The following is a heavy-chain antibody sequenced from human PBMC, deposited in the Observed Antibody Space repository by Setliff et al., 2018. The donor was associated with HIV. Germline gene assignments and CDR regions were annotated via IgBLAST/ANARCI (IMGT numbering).Heavy chain of an antibody. J-gene: IGHJ4*02. CDR2: ISGDGADT. Sequence: LSCVASGFSFTTYPMTWVRQAPGMGLEWVAGISGDGADTLYADSVKGRFIVSSDSSKTMVFLRMNSLRPEDSAMYYCVRGETYAHWPKGDYWGQGTLVTVSS. D-gene: IGHD3-16*01. CDR1: GFSFTTYP. CDR3: VRGETYAHWPKGDY. V-gene: IGHV3-23*01.